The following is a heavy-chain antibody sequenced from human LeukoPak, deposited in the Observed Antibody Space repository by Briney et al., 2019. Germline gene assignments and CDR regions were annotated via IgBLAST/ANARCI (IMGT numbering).Heavy chain of an antibody. CDR1: GGSISSGGYY. V-gene: IGHV4-31*03. D-gene: IGHD2-15*01. J-gene: IGHJ5*02. CDR3: ARPGPPYCSGGSCYSVWFDP. CDR2: IYYSGST. Sequence: SQTLSLTCTVSGGSISSGGYYWSWIRQHPGKGLEWIGYIYYSGSTYYNPSLKSRVTISVDTSKNQFSLKLSSVTAADTAVYYCARPGPPYCSGGSCYSVWFDPWGQGTLVTVSS.